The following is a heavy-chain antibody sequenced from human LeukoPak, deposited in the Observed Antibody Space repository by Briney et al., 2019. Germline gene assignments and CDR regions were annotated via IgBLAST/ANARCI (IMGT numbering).Heavy chain of an antibody. Sequence: SETLSLTCTVSGGSISSYYWSWIRQPAGKGLEWIGEINHSGSTNYNPSLKSRVTISVDTSKNQFSLKLSSVTAADTAVYYCARIGGSGYLYYFDYWGQGTLVTVSS. D-gene: IGHD3-22*01. CDR2: INHSGST. CDR3: ARIGGSGYLYYFDY. J-gene: IGHJ4*02. CDR1: GGSISSYY. V-gene: IGHV4-34*01.